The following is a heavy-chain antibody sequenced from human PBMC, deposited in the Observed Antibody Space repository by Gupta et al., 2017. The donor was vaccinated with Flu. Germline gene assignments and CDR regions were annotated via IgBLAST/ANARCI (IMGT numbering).Heavy chain of an antibody. V-gene: IGHV3-7*01. J-gene: IGHJ1*01. CDR1: GFPLSRYW. CDR2: RNQDGSEK. D-gene: IGHD2-21*02. CDR3: GRGCDDCFSGLQY. Sequence: EVQLVESGGGLVQPGGSLRLSCAASGFPLSRYWMNWVRQAPGKGLEWVANRNQDGSEKNSVDSVEGRFTISRDNAKNSLYLQVNSLRVEDTAVYYCGRGCDDCFSGLQYWGQGTLVTVSS.